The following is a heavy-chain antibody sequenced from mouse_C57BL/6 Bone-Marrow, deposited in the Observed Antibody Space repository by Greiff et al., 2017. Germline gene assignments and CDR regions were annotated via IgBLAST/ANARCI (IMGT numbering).Heavy chain of an antibody. Sequence: EVKLMESEGGLVQPGSSMKISCTASGFTFSDYYMAWVRQVPEKGLEWVANINYDGSSTYYMDSLKSRFIISRDNAKNILYLQMSSLKSEDTATYYCARVPVNYVEYFGVWGTGTTVTVSS. CDR1: GFTFSDYY. CDR2: INYDGSST. V-gene: IGHV5-16*01. J-gene: IGHJ1*03. D-gene: IGHD2-1*01. CDR3: ARVPVNYVEYFGV.